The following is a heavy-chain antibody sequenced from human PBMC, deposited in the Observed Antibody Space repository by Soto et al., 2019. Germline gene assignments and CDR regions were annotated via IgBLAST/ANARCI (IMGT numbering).Heavy chain of an antibody. CDR1: GFSLTTDRVG. Sequence: QITLKESGPTLVKPTQTLTLTCTFSGFSLTTDRVGVGWIRQPPGEALEWLAVIYWDDSKTYRPSLESRLTITKDTSKNQVDLTMTNMDSVDTATYYCAHAYGGRSLYWGQGTLATVSS. V-gene: IGHV2-5*02. J-gene: IGHJ4*02. CDR3: AHAYGGRSLY. CDR2: IYWDDSK. D-gene: IGHD1-26*01.